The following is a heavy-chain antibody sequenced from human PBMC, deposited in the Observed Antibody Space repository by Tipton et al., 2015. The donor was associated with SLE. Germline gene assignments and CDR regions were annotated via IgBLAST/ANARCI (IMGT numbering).Heavy chain of an antibody. Sequence: TLSLTCAVNGGSFSGYYWNWIRQTPGKGLEWIGEIYHSGSTNYNPSLKSRVTISVDKSKNQFSLKLSSVTAADTAVYYCARARSLITGTTGGTFDYWGQGTLVTVSS. D-gene: IGHD1-20*01. CDR3: ARARSLITGTTGGTFDY. J-gene: IGHJ4*02. CDR2: IYHSGST. CDR1: GGSFSGYY. V-gene: IGHV4-34*01.